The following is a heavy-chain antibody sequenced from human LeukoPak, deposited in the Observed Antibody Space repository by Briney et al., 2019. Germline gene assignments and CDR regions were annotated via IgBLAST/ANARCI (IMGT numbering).Heavy chain of an antibody. D-gene: IGHD2/OR15-2a*01. CDR2: IYYSGST. CDR3: AREVIEDWFDP. J-gene: IGHJ5*02. V-gene: IGHV4-31*03. Sequence: PSQTLSLTCTVAGGSISRGSYYWNWLRQHPGKGLERIGYIYYSGSTYYNPSLKSRVTMSVDTSKNQFSLKLSAVTAADTAVYYCAREVIEDWFDPWGQGTLVTVSS. CDR1: GGSISRGSYY.